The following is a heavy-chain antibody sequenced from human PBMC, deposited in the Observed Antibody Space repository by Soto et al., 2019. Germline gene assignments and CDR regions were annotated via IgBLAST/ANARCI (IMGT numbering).Heavy chain of an antibody. CDR3: ARDRGTTTVPLDAFQH. J-gene: IGHJ1*01. D-gene: IGHD4-17*01. CDR2: IIGSGDSA. V-gene: IGHV3-23*01. Sequence: EVQLLESGGGLVQPGGSLRLSCAASGFSFNSYSMSWVRQAPGKGLEWVAGIIGSGDSAYYADSVKGRFTISRDNSKNTLSLQMNSLRAGDTAIYYCARDRGTTTVPLDAFQHWGQGTLVAASS. CDR1: GFSFNSYS.